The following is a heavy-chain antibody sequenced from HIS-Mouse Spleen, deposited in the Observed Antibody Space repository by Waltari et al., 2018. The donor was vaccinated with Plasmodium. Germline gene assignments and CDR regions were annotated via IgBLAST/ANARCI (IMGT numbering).Heavy chain of an antibody. V-gene: IGHV3-30*04. CDR1: GFTFRRYP. J-gene: IGHJ4*02. Sequence: QVQLVESGGGVVQPGRSLRLSCAASGFTFRRYPMPWVCPLPGKGLEWVAVISYDGSNKYYADSVKGRFTISRDNSKNTLYLQMNSLRAEDTAVYYCARDPFYVDTAMVLDCWGQGTLVTVSS. D-gene: IGHD5-18*01. CDR2: ISYDGSNK. CDR3: ARDPFYVDTAMVLDC.